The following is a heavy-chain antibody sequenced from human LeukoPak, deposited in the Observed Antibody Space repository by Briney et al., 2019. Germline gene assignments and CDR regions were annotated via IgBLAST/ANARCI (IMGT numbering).Heavy chain of an antibody. CDR1: GGSISSGDYY. CDR2: IYYSGST. D-gene: IGHD2-2*01. Sequence: SQTLSLTCTVSGGSISSGDYYWSWIRQPPGKGLEWIGYIYYSGSTYYNPSLKSRVTISVDTSKNQSSLKLSPVTAADTAVYYCAREAIVVVPAAISGGNWFDPWGQGTLVTVSS. V-gene: IGHV4-30-4*08. CDR3: AREAIVVVPAAISGGNWFDP. J-gene: IGHJ5*02.